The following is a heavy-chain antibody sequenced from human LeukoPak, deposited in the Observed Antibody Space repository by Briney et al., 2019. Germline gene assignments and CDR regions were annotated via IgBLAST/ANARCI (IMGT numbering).Heavy chain of an antibody. CDR3: ARRIVRGDYYSDDS. CDR1: GGPISSTHYY. V-gene: IGHV4-39*07. D-gene: IGHD3-22*01. Sequence: SETLSLTCTVSGGPISSTHYYWGWIRQPPGKGLEWIGSIYYTGSAYYNPSLESRVTISLDTSKNQFSLKLTSVTAADTAVYYCARRIVRGDYYSDDSWGQGTLVTVSS. J-gene: IGHJ4*02. CDR2: IYYTGSA.